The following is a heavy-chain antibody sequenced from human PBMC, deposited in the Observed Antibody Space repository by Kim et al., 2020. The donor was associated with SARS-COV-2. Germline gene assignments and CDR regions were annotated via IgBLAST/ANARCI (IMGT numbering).Heavy chain of an antibody. Sequence: SETLSLTCTVSGGSVSSGSYYWSWIRQPPGKGLEWIGYIYYSGSTNYNPSLKSRVTISVDTSKNQFSLKLSSVTAADTAVYYCARGSSHSGYDLSGWGQGTLVTVSS. J-gene: IGHJ4*02. CDR2: IYYSGST. CDR3: ARGSSHSGYDLSG. CDR1: GGSVSSGSYY. D-gene: IGHD5-12*01. V-gene: IGHV4-61*01.